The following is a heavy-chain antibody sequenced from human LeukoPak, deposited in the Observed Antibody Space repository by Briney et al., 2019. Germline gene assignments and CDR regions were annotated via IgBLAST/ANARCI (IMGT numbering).Heavy chain of an antibody. CDR3: ARSDYAWGSYRSFDY. CDR2: IYPGDSDT. Sequence: GESLKISCKGSGYSFTSYWIGWVRQMPGKGLEWMGIIYPGDSDTRYSPSFQGQVTISADKSISTAYLQWSSLKASDTAMYYCARSDYAWGSYRSFDYWGQGTLVTVSS. V-gene: IGHV5-51*01. CDR1: GYSFTSYW. D-gene: IGHD3-16*02. J-gene: IGHJ4*02.